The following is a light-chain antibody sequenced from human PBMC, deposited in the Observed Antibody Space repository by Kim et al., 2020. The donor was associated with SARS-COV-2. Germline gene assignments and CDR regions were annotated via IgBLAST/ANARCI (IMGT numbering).Light chain of an antibody. CDR2: DNN. CDR1: SSNIGNNH. CDR3: GTWDSSLSSWV. V-gene: IGLV1-51*01. J-gene: IGLJ3*02. Sequence: QSVLTQPPSVSAAPGQKVTISCSGSSSNIGNNHLSWYQHLPGTAPKLLIYDNNERPSGIPDRFSGSKSGTSATLGITGLQTGDEADYYCGTWDSSLSSWVFGGGTKLTVL.